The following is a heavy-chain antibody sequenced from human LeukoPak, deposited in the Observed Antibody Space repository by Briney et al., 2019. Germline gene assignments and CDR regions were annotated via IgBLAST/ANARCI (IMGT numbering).Heavy chain of an antibody. CDR2: ISYDGSNK. Sequence: SGGSLRLSCAASGFTFSSYAMHWVRQAPGKGLEWVAVISYDGSNKYYADSVKGRFTISRDNSKNTLYLQMNSLRLEDTAVYYCAARRIVGATISDYWGQGTLVTVSS. J-gene: IGHJ4*02. CDR3: AARRIVGATISDY. D-gene: IGHD1-26*01. CDR1: GFTFSSYA. V-gene: IGHV3-30-3*01.